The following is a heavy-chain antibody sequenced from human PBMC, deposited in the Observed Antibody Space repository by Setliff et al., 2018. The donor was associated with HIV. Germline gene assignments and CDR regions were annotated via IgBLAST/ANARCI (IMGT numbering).Heavy chain of an antibody. J-gene: IGHJ5*02. CDR1: GGSLTSGDYY. Sequence: LSLTCTVPGGSLTSGDYYWSWLRQLPGKGLQWIGYIYYSGSTYCNPSLNSRVNISIDTSKNQFSLKLSSLTAADTALYYCTRGNKRFGGLGWFDPWGQGTLVTVSS. D-gene: IGHD3-10*01. CDR3: TRGNKRFGGLGWFDP. CDR2: IYYSGST. V-gene: IGHV4-31*03.